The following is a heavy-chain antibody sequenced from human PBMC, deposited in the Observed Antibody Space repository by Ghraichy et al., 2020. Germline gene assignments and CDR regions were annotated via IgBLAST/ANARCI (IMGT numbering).Heavy chain of an antibody. Sequence: GESLNISCAASGFTFSRYWMHWVRQAPGKGLVWVSHISSDGSNVNYADSVMGRFTISRDNARNRLFLEMNSLRAEDTAVYYCTRQNSEFLDAYDIWGRGTIVIVSS. J-gene: IGHJ3*02. V-gene: IGHV3-74*01. D-gene: IGHD3-3*01. CDR3: TRQNSEFLDAYDI. CDR2: ISSDGSNV. CDR1: GFTFSRYW.